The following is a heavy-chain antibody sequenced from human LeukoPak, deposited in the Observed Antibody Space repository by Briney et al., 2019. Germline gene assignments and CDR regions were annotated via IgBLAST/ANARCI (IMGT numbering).Heavy chain of an antibody. V-gene: IGHV4-59*01. J-gene: IGHJ4*02. Sequence: PSETLSLTCTVSGGSISSYYWHWIRQPPGKGLEWIGYIYYSGSTNYHPSLKSRVTISVDTSKKQFSLRLSSVTAADTAVYYCARAARSGYYGRDFDYWGQGTLVTVSS. CDR3: ARAARSGYYGRDFDY. D-gene: IGHD3-22*01. CDR2: IYYSGST. CDR1: GGSISSYY.